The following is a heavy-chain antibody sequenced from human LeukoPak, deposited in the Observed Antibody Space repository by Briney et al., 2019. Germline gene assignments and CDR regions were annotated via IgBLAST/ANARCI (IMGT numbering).Heavy chain of an antibody. V-gene: IGHV3-30-3*01. CDR3: ARDAFIAARGLN. Sequence: GRSLRLSCAASGFTFSSYAIHWVRNAPRKGLERVAVRSYDGSNKYYADSVKGRFTISRDNSKNTLYLQMNSLRAEDTAVYCCARDAFIAARGLNWGQGALGTVSP. J-gene: IGHJ4*02. D-gene: IGHD6-25*01. CDR2: RSYDGSNK. CDR1: GFTFSSYA.